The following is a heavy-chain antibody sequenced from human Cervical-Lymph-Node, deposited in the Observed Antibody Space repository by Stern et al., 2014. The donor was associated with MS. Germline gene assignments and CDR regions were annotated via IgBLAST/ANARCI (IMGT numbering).Heavy chain of an antibody. D-gene: IGHD3-10*01. CDR3: ARVGSGTSYYFDY. Sequence: QLQLQESGPGLVKPSETLSLTCTVSDVSISNYYWSWIRQPPGKGLEWIGFIFYTESTNYNPSLKSRVTMSLDTSRNQFSLKLTSVTAADTAVYYCARVGSGTSYYFDYWGQGNLVTVTS. CDR2: IFYTEST. V-gene: IGHV4-59*01. J-gene: IGHJ4*02. CDR1: DVSISNYY.